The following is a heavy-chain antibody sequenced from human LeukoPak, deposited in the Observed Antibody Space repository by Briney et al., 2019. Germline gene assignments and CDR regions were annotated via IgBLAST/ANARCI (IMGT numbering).Heavy chain of an antibody. CDR2: IYYSGST. J-gene: IGHJ4*02. Sequence: KFSETLSLTCTVSGGSISSYYWSWIRQPPGKGLEWIGYIYYSGSTNYNPSLKSRVTISVDTSKNQFSLKLSSVTAADTAVYYCARLYYYDSSGYSYWGQGTLVTVSS. CDR3: ARLYYYDSSGYSY. V-gene: IGHV4-59*12. CDR1: GGSISSYY. D-gene: IGHD3-22*01.